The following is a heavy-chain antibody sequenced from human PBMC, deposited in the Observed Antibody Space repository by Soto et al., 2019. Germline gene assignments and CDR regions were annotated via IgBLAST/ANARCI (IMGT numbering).Heavy chain of an antibody. CDR3: ARVNVIAAAEFRYYYYMDV. J-gene: IGHJ6*03. CDR2: IYYSGST. Sequence: SETLSLTCTVLGGSISSYYWSWIRQPPGKGLEWIGYIYYSGSTNYNPSLKSRVTISVDTSKNQFSLKLSSVTAADTAVYYCARVNVIAAAEFRYYYYMDVWGKGTTVTVSS. CDR1: GGSISSYY. D-gene: IGHD6-13*01. V-gene: IGHV4-59*01.